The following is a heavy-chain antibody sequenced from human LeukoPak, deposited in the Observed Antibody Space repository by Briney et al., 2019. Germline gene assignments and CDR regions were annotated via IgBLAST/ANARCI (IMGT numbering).Heavy chain of an antibody. CDR2: IRYDGNIK. CDR1: GFTFSSYG. Sequence: GGSLRLSCGASGFTFSSYGMLWVRQSPGKGLEWVAFIRYDGNIKFYADSMKGRFTISRDNSKNTLYLHINSLRPEDTALYYCVKDNPLDYWGQGTLVIVS. D-gene: IGHD1-14*01. V-gene: IGHV3-30*02. CDR3: VKDNPLDY. J-gene: IGHJ4*02.